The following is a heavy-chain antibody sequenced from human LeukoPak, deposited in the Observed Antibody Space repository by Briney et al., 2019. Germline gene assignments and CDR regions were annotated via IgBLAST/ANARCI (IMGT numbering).Heavy chain of an antibody. D-gene: IGHD3-22*01. CDR1: GYTFTSYY. CDR3: AGNYYDSSGYEDY. Sequence: ASVKVSCKASGYTFTSYYMHWVRQAPGQGLEWMGIINPSGGSTSYAQKFQGRVTMTRDTSISTAYMELSRLRSDDTAVYYCAGNYYDSSGYEDYWGQGTLVTVSS. CDR2: INPSGGST. J-gene: IGHJ4*02. V-gene: IGHV1-46*01.